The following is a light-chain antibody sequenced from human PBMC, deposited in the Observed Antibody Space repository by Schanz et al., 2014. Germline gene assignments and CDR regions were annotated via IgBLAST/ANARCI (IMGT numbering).Light chain of an antibody. V-gene: IGLV1-47*01. Sequence: QSVLTQPPSASGTPGQRVTISCSGSSSNIGSNYVYWYQQLPGTAPKLLIYKNNQRPSGVPGRFSASKSGTSASLAISGLRSEDEADYYCAAWDDSLSGWVFGGGTKLTVL. CDR2: KNN. CDR3: AAWDDSLSGWV. J-gene: IGLJ3*02. CDR1: SSNIGSNY.